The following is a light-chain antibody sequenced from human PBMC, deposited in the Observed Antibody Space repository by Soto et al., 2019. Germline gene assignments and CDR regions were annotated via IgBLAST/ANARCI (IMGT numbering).Light chain of an antibody. Sequence: DIQMTQSPSTLSASVGDRVTITCRASQSISSWLAWYQQKPGKAPKLLIYDASSLESGVPSRFSGSGSGTEFTLTISSLQPDDFATYYFQQYNSYSPTFGQGTKLELK. CDR2: DAS. CDR1: QSISSW. V-gene: IGKV1-5*01. CDR3: QQYNSYSPT. J-gene: IGKJ2*01.